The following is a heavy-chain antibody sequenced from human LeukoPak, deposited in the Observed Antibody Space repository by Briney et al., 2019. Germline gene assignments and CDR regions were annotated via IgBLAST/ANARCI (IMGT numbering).Heavy chain of an antibody. CDR3: ARDFNCSGGHCFQH. V-gene: IGHV1-69*05. CDR1: GGTFSSYA. Sequence: GSSVEVSCKASGGTFSSYAISWVRQAPGQGLEWMGRIIPIFGTANYAQKFQGRVTITTDESTSTAYMELSSLRSEDTAVYYCARDFNCSGGHCFQHWGQGTLVTVSS. CDR2: IIPIFGTA. D-gene: IGHD2-15*01. J-gene: IGHJ1*01.